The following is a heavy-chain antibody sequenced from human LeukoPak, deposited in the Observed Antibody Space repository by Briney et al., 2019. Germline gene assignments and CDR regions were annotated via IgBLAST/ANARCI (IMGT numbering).Heavy chain of an antibody. J-gene: IGHJ4*02. Sequence: GASVKVSCKVSGYTLTELSMHWVRQAPGKGLEWMGGFDPEDGETIYAQKFQGRVTMTEDTSTDTAYMELSSLRSEDTAVYYCATPPWRYYDSSGYYPLDYWGQGTLVTVSS. V-gene: IGHV1-24*01. CDR1: GYTLTELS. CDR2: FDPEDGET. CDR3: ATPPWRYYDSSGYYPLDY. D-gene: IGHD3-22*01.